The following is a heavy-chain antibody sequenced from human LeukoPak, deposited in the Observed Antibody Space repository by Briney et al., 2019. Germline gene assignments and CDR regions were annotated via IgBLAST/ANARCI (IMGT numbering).Heavy chain of an antibody. Sequence: GGSLRLSCAASGFTFSSYAMSWVRQAPGEGLEWVSAISGSGGSTYYADSVKGRFTISRDNSKNTLYLQMNSLRAEDTAVYYCAKYDFWSGYGIDVWGQGTTVTVSS. CDR2: ISGSGGST. J-gene: IGHJ6*02. V-gene: IGHV3-23*01. CDR1: GFTFSSYA. D-gene: IGHD3-3*01. CDR3: AKYDFWSGYGIDV.